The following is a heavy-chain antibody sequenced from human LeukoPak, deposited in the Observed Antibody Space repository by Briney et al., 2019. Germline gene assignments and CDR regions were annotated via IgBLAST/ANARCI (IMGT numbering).Heavy chain of an antibody. Sequence: PSETLSLTCTVSGGSISSSNYYWGWIRQPPGKGLEWIGSVYFNGSTYYNPSLNSRVTISVDTSKNQFSLKLSSVTAADTAVYYCARIRLYCSGGSCYPDDYYYYMDVWGKGTTVTISS. CDR1: GGSISSSNYY. V-gene: IGHV4-39*07. D-gene: IGHD2-15*01. J-gene: IGHJ6*03. CDR2: VYFNGST. CDR3: ARIRLYCSGGSCYPDDYYYYMDV.